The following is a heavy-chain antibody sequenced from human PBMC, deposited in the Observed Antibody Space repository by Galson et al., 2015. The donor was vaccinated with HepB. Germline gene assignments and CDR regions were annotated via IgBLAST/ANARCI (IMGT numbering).Heavy chain of an antibody. D-gene: IGHD4-11*01. CDR3: ARDRWGMTTGIRLGFGMDV. CDR2: INPSGGST. V-gene: IGHV1-46*01. J-gene: IGHJ6*02. Sequence: SVKVSWKASGYTFTSYYMHWVRQAPGQGLEWMGIINPSGGSTSYAQKFQGRVTMTRDTSTSTVYMELSSLRSEDTAVYYCARDRWGMTTGIRLGFGMDVWGQGTTVTVSS. CDR1: GYTFTSYY.